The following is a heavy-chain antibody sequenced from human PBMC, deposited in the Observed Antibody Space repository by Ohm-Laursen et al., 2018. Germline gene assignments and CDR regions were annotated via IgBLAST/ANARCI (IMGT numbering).Heavy chain of an antibody. CDR3: VNTVRSQAWDY. CDR2: ISEDGSLI. V-gene: IGHV3-7*01. Sequence: GSLRLSCTASGFTFSSSWMSWVRQAPGKGLEWVANISEDGSLIYYLDSVKGRFTISRDNAKNSLYLQMNSLRGDDTAVYYCVNTVRSQAWDYWGQETLVTVSS. CDR1: GFTFSSSW. D-gene: IGHD2/OR15-2a*01. J-gene: IGHJ4*02.